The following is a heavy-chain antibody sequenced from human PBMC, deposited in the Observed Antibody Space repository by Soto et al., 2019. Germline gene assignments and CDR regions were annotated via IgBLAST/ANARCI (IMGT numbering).Heavy chain of an antibody. D-gene: IGHD1-1*01. CDR3: VRSGDNYNLLHY. CDR1: GFTFSDHY. CDR2: SSNSGSFT. V-gene: IGHV3-11*06. Sequence: GGSLRLSCAASGFTFSDHYMSWIRQAPGKGLEWIGYSSNSGSFTRYADSVKGRFSISRDNAKNSLFLQINSLRGDDTAIYYCVRSGDNYNLLHYWGQGTPVTVSS. J-gene: IGHJ4*02.